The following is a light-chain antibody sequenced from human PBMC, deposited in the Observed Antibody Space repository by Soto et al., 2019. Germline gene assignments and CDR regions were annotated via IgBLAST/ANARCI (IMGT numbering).Light chain of an antibody. Sequence: EIVVTQSPATLSVSPGERATLSCRASQSVSSNLVWYQQRPGQAPRLLIYDASTRATGIPARFSGSGSGTEFTLTISSLQSEDFSVYSCQQSNNWPRTFGQGTRVDIK. CDR3: QQSNNWPRT. CDR2: DAS. V-gene: IGKV3-15*01. CDR1: QSVSSN. J-gene: IGKJ1*01.